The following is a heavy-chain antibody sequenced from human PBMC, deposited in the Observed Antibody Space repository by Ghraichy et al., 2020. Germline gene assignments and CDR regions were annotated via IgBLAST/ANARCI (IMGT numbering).Heavy chain of an antibody. J-gene: IGHJ3*02. CDR3: ARDSNFSVYAFDI. Sequence: SETLSLTCAVSGGSISSYYWSWMRQPPGKGLEWIGYIYYSGSTNYNPSLKSRVTISVDTSKNQFSLKLSSVTAADTAVYYCARDSNFSVYAFDIWGQGTMVTVSS. V-gene: IGHV4-59*01. CDR2: IYYSGST. D-gene: IGHD4-11*01. CDR1: GGSISSYY.